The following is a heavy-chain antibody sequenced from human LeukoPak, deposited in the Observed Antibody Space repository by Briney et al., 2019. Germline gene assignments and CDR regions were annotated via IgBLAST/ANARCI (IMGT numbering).Heavy chain of an antibody. CDR3: ASSVGSTDY. CDR2: INHRGST. D-gene: IGHD1-26*01. V-gene: IGHV4-34*01. J-gene: IGHJ4*02. CDR1: GESLSKYY. Sequence: SETLSLTCAVYGESLSKYYWAWIRQSPGKGLEWIGEINHRGSTNLNPSLKSRDTLSVDTSKHQFSLKLTSVTAADAAVYYCASSVGSTDYWGQGTLVTVSS.